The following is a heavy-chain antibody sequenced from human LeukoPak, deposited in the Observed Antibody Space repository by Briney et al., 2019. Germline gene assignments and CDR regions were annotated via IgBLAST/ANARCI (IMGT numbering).Heavy chain of an antibody. J-gene: IGHJ5*02. CDR3: AREFEEYQLPPNWFDP. D-gene: IGHD2-2*01. Sequence: ASVKVSCKASGYTFTRYAVNWVRQAPGQRLEWMGWINAGNGNTKYSQKFQARVTITRDTSASTAYMELSSLRSEDTAVYYCAREFEEYQLPPNWFDPWGQGTLVTVSS. CDR2: INAGNGNT. CDR1: GYTFTRYA. V-gene: IGHV1-3*01.